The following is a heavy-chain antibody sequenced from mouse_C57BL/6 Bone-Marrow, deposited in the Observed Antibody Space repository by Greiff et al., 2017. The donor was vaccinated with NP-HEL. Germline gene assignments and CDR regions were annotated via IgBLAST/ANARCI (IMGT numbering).Heavy chain of an antibody. V-gene: IGHV1-69*01. Sequence: QVQLQQSGAELVMPGASVKLSCKASGYTFTSYWMHWVKQRPGQGLEWIGEIDPSDSYTNYNQKFKGKSTLTVDKSSSTAYMQLSSLTSEDSAVYYCARGRGGRYFDVWGTGTTVTVSS. J-gene: IGHJ1*03. CDR1: GYTFTSYW. CDR3: ARGRGGRYFDV. D-gene: IGHD1-1*02. CDR2: IDPSDSYT.